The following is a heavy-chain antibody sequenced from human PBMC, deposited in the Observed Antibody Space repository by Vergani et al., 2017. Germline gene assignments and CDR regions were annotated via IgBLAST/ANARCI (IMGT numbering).Heavy chain of an antibody. CDR2: SYVSGIT. V-gene: IGHV4-61*02. CDR1: GASINNDFYY. D-gene: IGHD4-23*01. J-gene: IGHJ3*01. Sequence: QVQLQESGPGLVKPSQTLSLTCTVSGASINNDFYYWHWIRPPAGKGLEWIGRSYVSGITDYNSSLQSRVPMSVDTSKNQFSLTLTSVTAADTAGYYCARDNKQLRPSAFDLWGQGTMVTVSS. CDR3: ARDNKQLRPSAFDL.